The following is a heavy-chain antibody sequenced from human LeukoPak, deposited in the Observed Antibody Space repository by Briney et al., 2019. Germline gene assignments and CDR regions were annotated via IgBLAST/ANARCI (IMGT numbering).Heavy chain of an antibody. CDR2: IKQDGSDK. CDR1: GFTFINYW. Sequence: PGGSLRLSCAASGFTFINYWMSWVRQAPGKGLEWVANIKQDGSDKDYVDSVEGRFTISRDNAKNSLYLQMNSLRAEDTAVYYCARDREQWLHGGAFDIWGQGTMVTVSS. V-gene: IGHV3-7*01. D-gene: IGHD6-19*01. CDR3: ARDREQWLHGGAFDI. J-gene: IGHJ3*02.